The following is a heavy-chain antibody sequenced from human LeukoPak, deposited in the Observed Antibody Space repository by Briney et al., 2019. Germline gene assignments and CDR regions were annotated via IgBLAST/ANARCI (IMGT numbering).Heavy chain of an antibody. V-gene: IGHV4-30-4*01. CDR2: IYYSGST. D-gene: IGHD2-15*01. Sequence: SETLSLTCAVYGGSFSGYYWSWIRQPPGKGLEWIGYIYYSGSTYYNPSLKSRVTISVDTSKNQFSLKLSSVTAADTAVYYCARDEAYCSGGSCYPAPFDYWGQGTLVTVSS. CDR3: ARDEAYCSGGSCYPAPFDY. J-gene: IGHJ4*02. CDR1: GGSFSGYY.